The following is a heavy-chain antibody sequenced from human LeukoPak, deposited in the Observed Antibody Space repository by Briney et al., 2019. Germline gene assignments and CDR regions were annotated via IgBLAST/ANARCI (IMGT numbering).Heavy chain of an antibody. V-gene: IGHV1-58*02. CDR2: IVVGSGNT. Sequence: TSVKVSCKASGFTFISSTIQWVRQARGQRLEWMGWIVVGSGNTHYAQNFQERVTITRDMSTSTAYMELSSLRSEDAAVYYCAADLPGGAMFDPWGQGTLVTVSS. J-gene: IGHJ5*02. CDR3: AADLPGGAMFDP. D-gene: IGHD3-16*01. CDR1: GFTFISST.